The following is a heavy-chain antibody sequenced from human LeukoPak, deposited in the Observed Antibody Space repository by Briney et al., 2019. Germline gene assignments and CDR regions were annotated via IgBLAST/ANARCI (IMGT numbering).Heavy chain of an antibody. D-gene: IGHD6-6*01. Sequence: SETLSLTCIVSGGSVTSGRHYWSWIRQPPGKGLEWIGYIYYSGNTNYNPSLKSRITISVDTSKNQFSLEVTSMTAADTAVYHCARNTSSSPWFDPWGQGTLVTVSS. CDR1: GGSVTSGRHY. V-gene: IGHV4-61*01. CDR2: IYYSGNT. J-gene: IGHJ5*02. CDR3: ARNTSSSPWFDP.